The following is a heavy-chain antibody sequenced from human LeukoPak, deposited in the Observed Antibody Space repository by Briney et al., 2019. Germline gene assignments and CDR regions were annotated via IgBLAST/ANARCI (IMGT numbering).Heavy chain of an antibody. CDR3: ARLTGYSNYGRFDY. CDR2: INHSGST. J-gene: IGHJ4*02. V-gene: IGHV4-34*01. Sequence: SETLSLTCAVYGGSFSGYYWSWIRQPPGKGLELIGEINHSGSTNYNQSLKTRVAISVGTSKTQFSLKLSSVTAADTAVYYCARLTGYSNYGRFDYWGQGTLVTVSS. CDR1: GGSFSGYY. D-gene: IGHD4-11*01.